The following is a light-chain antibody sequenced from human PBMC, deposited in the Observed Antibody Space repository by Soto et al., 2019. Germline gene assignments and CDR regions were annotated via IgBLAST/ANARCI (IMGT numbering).Light chain of an antibody. CDR1: QSISRS. V-gene: IGKV1-39*01. J-gene: IGKJ4*01. CDR3: QQRHTNQRT. Sequence: DIQMTQAQSSLSASVGDSDTISCRASQSISRSLNCYQQKPGQAPKLLIVSASGLHIGVPSRFSGGGYGTLFTLTISSRQLEDFANNYCQQRHTNQRTFVGGTQGQFK. CDR2: SAS.